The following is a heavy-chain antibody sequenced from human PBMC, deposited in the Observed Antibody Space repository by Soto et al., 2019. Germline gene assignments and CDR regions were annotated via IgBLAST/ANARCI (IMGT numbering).Heavy chain of an antibody. Sequence: PGGSLRLSCAASGFTFSSYSMNWVRQAPGKGLEWVSSISSSSSYIYYADSVKGRFTISRDNAKNSLYLQMNSLRAEDTAVYYCARKAGSWSNNAFDIWGQGTMVTVSS. CDR3: ARKAGSWSNNAFDI. J-gene: IGHJ3*02. CDR1: GFTFSSYS. CDR2: ISSSSSYI. D-gene: IGHD6-13*01. V-gene: IGHV3-21*01.